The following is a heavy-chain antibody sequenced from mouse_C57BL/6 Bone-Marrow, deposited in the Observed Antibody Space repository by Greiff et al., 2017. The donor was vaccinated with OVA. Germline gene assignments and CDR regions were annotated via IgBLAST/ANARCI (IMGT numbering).Heavy chain of an antibody. CDR2: IDPSDSYT. D-gene: IGHD1-1*01. CDR1: GYTFTSYW. J-gene: IGHJ3*01. Sequence: VQLQQPGAELVMPGASVKLSCKASGYTFTSYWMHWVKQRPGQGLEWIGEIDPSDSYTNYNQKFKGKSTLTVDKSSSTAYMQLSSLTSEDSAVYYCAREPPLYYGSSYWFAYWGQGTLVTVSA. V-gene: IGHV1-69*01. CDR3: AREPPLYYGSSYWFAY.